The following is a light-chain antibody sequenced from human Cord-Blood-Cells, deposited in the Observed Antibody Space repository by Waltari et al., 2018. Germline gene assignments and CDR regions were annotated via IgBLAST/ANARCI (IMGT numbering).Light chain of an antibody. J-gene: IGLJ2*01. CDR3: AAWDDSLNGVV. Sequence: QSVLTQPPSASGTPGQRVTISCSGSSSNIGSNTVKWYQQLPGTAPKLLIYSNNQRPSGVPTRFSGSKSGTSASLAISGLQSEDEADYYCAAWDDSLNGVVFGGGTKLTVL. CDR1: SSNIGSNT. CDR2: SNN. V-gene: IGLV1-44*01.